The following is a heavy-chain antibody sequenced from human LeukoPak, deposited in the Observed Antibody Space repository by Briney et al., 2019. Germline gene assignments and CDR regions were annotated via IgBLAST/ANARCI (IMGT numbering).Heavy chain of an antibody. CDR3: TTELWFGELRDY. J-gene: IGHJ4*02. V-gene: IGHV3-15*01. Sequence: GGSLRLSCAASGFTFSNAWMSWVRQAPGKGLEWVGRIKSKTHDGTTDYAAPVKGRFTISRDDSKNTLYLQMNSLKTEDAAVYYCTTELWFGELRDYWGQGTLVTVSS. CDR1: GFTFSNAW. CDR2: IKSKTHDGTT. D-gene: IGHD3-10*01.